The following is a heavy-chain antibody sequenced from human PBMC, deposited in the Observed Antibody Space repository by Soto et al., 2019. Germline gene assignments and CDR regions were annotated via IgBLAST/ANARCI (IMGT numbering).Heavy chain of an antibody. CDR3: KTAPSSYNSSCSCVY. V-gene: IGHV4-34*01. CDR1: GGSFSGYY. CDR2: INHSGST. J-gene: IGHJ4*02. D-gene: IGHD6-13*01. Sequence: QVQLQQWGAGLLKPSETLSLTCAVYGGSFSGYYWSWIRQPPGKGLEWIGEINHSGSTNYNPSLNGRVTMSVDRPTHQVCPKLSSVTVADTAVYYCKTAPSSYNSSCSCVYWGQGTLVTVSS.